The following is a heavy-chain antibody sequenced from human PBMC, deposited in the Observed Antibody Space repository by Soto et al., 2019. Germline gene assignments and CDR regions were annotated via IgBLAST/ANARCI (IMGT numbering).Heavy chain of an antibody. Sequence: EVQLLESGGGLVQPGGSLRLSCAASGFTFSSYAMSWVRQAPGKGLEWVSAISGSGGSTYYADSVKGRFTISRDNSKNTLYLQTNSVRAEDAAVYYCAYSSTPFDYWGQGTLVTVSS. CDR2: ISGSGGST. V-gene: IGHV3-23*01. D-gene: IGHD6-13*01. J-gene: IGHJ4*02. CDR3: AYSSTPFDY. CDR1: GFTFSSYA.